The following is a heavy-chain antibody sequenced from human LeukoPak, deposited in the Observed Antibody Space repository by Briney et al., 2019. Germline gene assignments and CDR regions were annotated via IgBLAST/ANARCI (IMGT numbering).Heavy chain of an antibody. J-gene: IGHJ5*02. Sequence: GRSLTLSCAASGFTFSSFGMHWVRQAPGKGLEWVAVIWYDASNKYYVDSVKGRFTISRDNSENTLYLQMNSLRDDDTAVYYCVRGVGVSRFNYLDTWGQGTLVIVSS. V-gene: IGHV3-33*01. D-gene: IGHD1-7*01. CDR2: IWYDASNK. CDR1: GFTFSSFG. CDR3: VRGVGVSRFNYLDT.